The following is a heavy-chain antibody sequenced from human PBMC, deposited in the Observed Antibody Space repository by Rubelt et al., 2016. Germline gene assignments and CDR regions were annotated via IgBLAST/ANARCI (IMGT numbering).Heavy chain of an antibody. V-gene: IGHV3-30*02. CDR2: VRFDGTRT. D-gene: IGHD6-19*01. Sequence: QAPGKGLEWVAVVRFDGTRTYYADSVRGRFTMSRDNSRSTLYLQMNSLRAEDTAVYYCAKQVVPGNAHQFAMDVWGQGTKVTVSS. CDR3: AKQVVPGNAHQFAMDV. J-gene: IGHJ6*02.